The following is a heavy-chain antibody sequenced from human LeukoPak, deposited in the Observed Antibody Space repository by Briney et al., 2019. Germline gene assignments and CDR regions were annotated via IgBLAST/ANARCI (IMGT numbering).Heavy chain of an antibody. CDR1: GFTFSSYS. V-gene: IGHV3-21*01. D-gene: IGHD3-10*01. J-gene: IGHJ4*02. CDR2: ISSSSSYI. CDR3: ARVPLTMVRGVTDY. Sequence: KPGGSLRLSCAASGFTFSSYSMNWVRQAPGKGLEWVSSISSSSSYIYYADSVKGRFTISRDNAENSLYLQMNSLRAEDTAVYYCARVPLTMVRGVTDYWGQGTLVTVSS.